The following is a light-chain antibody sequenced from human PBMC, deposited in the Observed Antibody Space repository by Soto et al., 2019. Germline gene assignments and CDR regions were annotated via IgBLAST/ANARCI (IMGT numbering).Light chain of an antibody. J-gene: IGKJ1*01. V-gene: IGKV3D-15*01. CDR2: AES. CDR1: QSVTSN. Sequence: EIVLTQSPDTLAVSPGEVATLSCWASQSVTSNLAWYQQKRGQAPRLLIYAESTRATGVPDRLSGSGSGTELNLTISRLQPDDFATYYCQHYNSYSEAFGQGTKVDIK. CDR3: QHYNSYSEA.